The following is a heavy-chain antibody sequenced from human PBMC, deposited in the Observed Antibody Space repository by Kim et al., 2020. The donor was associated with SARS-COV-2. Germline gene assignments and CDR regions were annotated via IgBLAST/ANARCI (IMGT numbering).Heavy chain of an antibody. V-gene: IGHV4-4*07. J-gene: IGHJ3*02. Sequence: SETLSLTCTVSGGSISSYYWSWIRQPAGKGLEWIGRIYTSGSTNYNPSLKSRVTMSVDTSKNQFSLKLSSVTAADTAVYYCARDSWGYYDSSGYRIGAAFDIWGQGTMVTVSS. D-gene: IGHD3-22*01. CDR3: ARDSWGYYDSSGYRIGAAFDI. CDR2: IYTSGST. CDR1: GGSISSYY.